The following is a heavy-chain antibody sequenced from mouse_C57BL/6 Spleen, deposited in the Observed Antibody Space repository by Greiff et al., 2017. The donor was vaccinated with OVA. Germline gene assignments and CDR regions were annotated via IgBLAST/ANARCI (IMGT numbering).Heavy chain of an antibody. V-gene: IGHV5-6*01. CDR3: ARSPEGYFDY. CDR2: ISSGGSYT. CDR1: GFTFSSYG. J-gene: IGHJ2*01. Sequence: EVQLQESGGDLVKPGGSLKLSCAASGFTFSSYGMSWVRQTPDKRLEWVATISSGGSYTYYPDSVKGRFTISRDNAKNTLYLQMSSLKSEDTAMYYCARSPEGYFDYWGQGTTLTVSS.